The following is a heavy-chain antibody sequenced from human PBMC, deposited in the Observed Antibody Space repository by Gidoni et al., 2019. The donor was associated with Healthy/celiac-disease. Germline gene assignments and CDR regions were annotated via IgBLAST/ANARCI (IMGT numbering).Heavy chain of an antibody. CDR1: GFTFSSYS. CDR3: ASPAPPFRAARTPTTGLGY. J-gene: IGHJ4*02. D-gene: IGHD6-6*01. V-gene: IGHV3-21*01. Sequence: EVQLVESGGGLVKPGGSLRLSCAASGFTFSSYSMNWVRQAPGKGLEWVSSISSSSSYIYYADSVKGRFTISRDNAKNSLYLQMNSLRAEDTAVYYCASPAPPFRAARTPTTGLGYWGQGTLVTVSS. CDR2: ISSSSSYI.